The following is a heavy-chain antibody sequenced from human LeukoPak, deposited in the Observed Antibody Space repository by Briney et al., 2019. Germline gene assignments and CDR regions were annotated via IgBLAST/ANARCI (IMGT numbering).Heavy chain of an antibody. J-gene: IGHJ4*02. D-gene: IGHD3-22*01. V-gene: IGHV4-61*01. Sequence: PSETLSLTCTVSGGSVSSGSYYWSWIRQPPGKGLEWIGYIYYSGSTNYNPSLKSRVIISVDTSKNQFSLKLSSVTAADTAVYYCASIHYDSSGYYYVDYWGQGTLVTVSS. CDR2: IYYSGST. CDR1: GGSVSSGSYY. CDR3: ASIHYDSSGYYYVDY.